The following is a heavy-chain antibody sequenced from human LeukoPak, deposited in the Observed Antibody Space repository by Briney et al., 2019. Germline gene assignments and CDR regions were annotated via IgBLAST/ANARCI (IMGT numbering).Heavy chain of an antibody. J-gene: IGHJ3*01. CDR3: AKDPNGDYLGAFDF. CDR2: IRGYDGGLST. D-gene: IGHD4-17*01. V-gene: IGHV3-23*01. CDR1: GFTFSNYA. Sequence: GGSLRLSCAASGFTFSNYAMFWVRQAPGKGLEWVSAIRGYDGGLSTSYADSVKGRFTISRDNSKNTLYLQMNSLRAEDTAVYYCAKDPNGDYLGAFDFWGQGTMVTVSS.